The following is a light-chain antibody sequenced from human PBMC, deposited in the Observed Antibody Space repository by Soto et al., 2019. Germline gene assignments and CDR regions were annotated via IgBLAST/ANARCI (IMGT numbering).Light chain of an antibody. CDR3: QQYNDWPPLT. CDR2: GAS. Sequence: EIVMTQSPATLSVSPGERATLSCRASQSVSGNLAWYQQKPGQAPRLLIYGASTGATGIPARFSGSGSGTEFTLTITSLQSEDFAVYYCQQYNDWPPLTFGGGTKVEIK. CDR1: QSVSGN. J-gene: IGKJ4*01. V-gene: IGKV3-15*01.